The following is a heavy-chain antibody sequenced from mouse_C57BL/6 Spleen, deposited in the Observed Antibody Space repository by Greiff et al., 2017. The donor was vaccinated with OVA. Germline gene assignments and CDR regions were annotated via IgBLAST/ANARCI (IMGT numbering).Heavy chain of an antibody. J-gene: IGHJ2*01. CDR1: GFTFSNYW. CDR2: IRLKSDNYAT. Sequence: EVKVEESGGGLVQPGGSMKLSCVASGFTFSNYWMNWVRQSPEKGLEWVAQIRLKSDNYATHYAESVKGRFTISRDDSKSSVYLQMNNLRAEDTGIYYCTGEFPWDYFDYWGQGTTLTVSS. D-gene: IGHD4-1*01. CDR3: TGEFPWDYFDY. V-gene: IGHV6-3*01.